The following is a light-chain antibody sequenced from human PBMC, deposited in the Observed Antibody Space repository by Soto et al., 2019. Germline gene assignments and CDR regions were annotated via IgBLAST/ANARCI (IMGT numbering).Light chain of an antibody. CDR1: SSDVGNYNY. Sequence: SALTQPASVSGSPGQWITISCTVASSDVGNYNYVSWYQQHPGKAPKLIIYDVSNRPSGVSNRFSGSKSGNTASLTISGLQAEDEADYYCSSYTSSTTLYVFGTGTKVTVL. CDR2: DVS. CDR3: SSYTSSTTLYV. V-gene: IGLV2-14*03. J-gene: IGLJ1*01.